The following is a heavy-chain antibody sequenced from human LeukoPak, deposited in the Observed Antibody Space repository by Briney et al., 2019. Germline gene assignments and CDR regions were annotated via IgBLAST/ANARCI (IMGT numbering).Heavy chain of an antibody. D-gene: IGHD6-13*01. CDR3: ARDRQLVTDY. CDR1: GFTFSSYA. Sequence: PGGSLRLSCAASGFTFSSYAMHWVRQAPGKGLEWVAVISYDGSNKYYADSVKGRFTISRDNFKNTLYLQMNSLRAEDTAVYYCARDRQLVTDYWGQGTLVTVSS. CDR2: ISYDGSNK. J-gene: IGHJ4*02. V-gene: IGHV3-30-3*01.